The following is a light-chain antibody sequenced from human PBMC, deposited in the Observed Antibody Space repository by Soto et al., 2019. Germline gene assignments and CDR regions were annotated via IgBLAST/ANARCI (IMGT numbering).Light chain of an antibody. CDR1: QSVNRF. J-gene: IGKJ1*01. V-gene: IGKV3-11*01. CDR2: DAS. CDR3: QQYETFSGT. Sequence: EIVLTQSPATLSLSPGERATLSCRASQSVNRFLAWYQQKPGQAPRLLIYDASIRATGIPARFSGSGSGTDFTLTISSLQPEDFATYYCQQYETFSGTFGPGTKVDIK.